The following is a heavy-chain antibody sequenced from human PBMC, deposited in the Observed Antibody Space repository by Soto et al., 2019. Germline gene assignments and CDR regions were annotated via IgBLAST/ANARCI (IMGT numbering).Heavy chain of an antibody. CDR1: GYSFTSYW. Sequence: GESLKISCNGSGYSFTSYWISWVRQMPGKGLEWMGRIDPSDSYTNYSPSFQGHVTISADKSISTAYLQWSSLKASDTAMYYCARQGDFGITMIVVANLFDPWGQGTLVTVSS. J-gene: IGHJ5*02. CDR2: IDPSDSYT. V-gene: IGHV5-10-1*01. CDR3: ARQGDFGITMIVVANLFDP. D-gene: IGHD3-22*01.